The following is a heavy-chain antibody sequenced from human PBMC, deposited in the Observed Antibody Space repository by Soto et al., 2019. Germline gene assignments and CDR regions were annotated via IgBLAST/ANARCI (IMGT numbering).Heavy chain of an antibody. CDR1: GGSISRYY. D-gene: IGHD2-15*01. Sequence: SETLSLTCTVSGGSISRYYWNWIRQPPGKGLEWIGYINYSGSTHYNPSLKSRVTISVDTSKNQFSLELSSVTAADTALYYCARRYCSGGTCYSAFDYWGQGTLVTVSS. CDR3: ARRYCSGGTCYSAFDY. V-gene: IGHV4-59*08. CDR2: INYSGST. J-gene: IGHJ4*02.